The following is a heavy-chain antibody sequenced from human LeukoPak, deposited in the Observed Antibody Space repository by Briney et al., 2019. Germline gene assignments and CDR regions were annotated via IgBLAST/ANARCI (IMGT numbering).Heavy chain of an antibody. D-gene: IGHD2-21*02. CDR2: ISYDGSNK. CDR1: GFIFSSYA. CDR3: ARDGVVTALDAFDI. Sequence: GRSLRLSCAASGFIFSSYAMHWVRQAPGKGLEWVAVISYDGSNKHYADSVKGRFTISRDNSKNTLYLQMNSLRAEDTAVYYCARDGVVTALDAFDIWGQGTMVTVSS. J-gene: IGHJ3*02. V-gene: IGHV3-30-3*01.